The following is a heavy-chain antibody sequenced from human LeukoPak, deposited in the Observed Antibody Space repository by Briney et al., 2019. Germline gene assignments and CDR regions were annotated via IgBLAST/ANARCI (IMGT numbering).Heavy chain of an antibody. D-gene: IGHD5-18*01. Sequence: EAGGSLRLSCAASGFTFSAYSMNWVRQAPGKGLEWVSAISGSGGSTYYADSVKGRFTISRDNSKNTLYLQMNSLRAEDTAVYYCAKMVRGLQLWERRNYFDYWGQGTLVTVSS. CDR2: ISGSGGST. J-gene: IGHJ4*02. CDR3: AKMVRGLQLWERRNYFDY. V-gene: IGHV3-23*01. CDR1: GFTFSAYS.